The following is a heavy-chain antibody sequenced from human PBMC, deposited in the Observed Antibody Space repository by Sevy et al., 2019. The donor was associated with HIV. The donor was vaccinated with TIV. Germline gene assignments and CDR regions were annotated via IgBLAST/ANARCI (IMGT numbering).Heavy chain of an antibody. J-gene: IGHJ4*02. CDR1: GDSISSSHW. CDR3: AAAAGTDVLGYYFGS. Sequence: SETLSLTSSVSGDSISSSHWWSWVRQTPGKGLEWIGDMYHRGTTNYNPSLKSRVIISVDKSKNQFSLKLTSVTAADTAVYYCAAAAGTDVLGYYFGSWGQGTQVTVSS. V-gene: IGHV4-4*02. CDR2: MYHRGTT. D-gene: IGHD6-25*01.